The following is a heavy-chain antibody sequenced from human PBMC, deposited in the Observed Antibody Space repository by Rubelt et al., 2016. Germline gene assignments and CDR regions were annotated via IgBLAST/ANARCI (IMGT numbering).Heavy chain of an antibody. D-gene: IGHD6-13*01. Sequence: QVQLQQWGAGLLKPSATLSLTCAVYGGSFSGYSWSWIRQPPGKGLEWIGEINHSGSPNSNPSLKSRVTISVDPSKNQFSLKLSSVTAADTAVYYCARGLARAAAAPRRLWFDPWGQGTLVTVSS. CDR2: INHSGSP. V-gene: IGHV4-34*01. J-gene: IGHJ5*02. CDR1: GGSFSGYS. CDR3: ARGLARAAAAPRRLWFDP.